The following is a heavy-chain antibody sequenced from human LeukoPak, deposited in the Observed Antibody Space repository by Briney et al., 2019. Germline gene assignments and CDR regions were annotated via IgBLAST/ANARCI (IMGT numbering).Heavy chain of an antibody. J-gene: IGHJ3*02. Sequence: SETLSLTCSVSGGSISSHYWSWIRQPPGKGLEWIGYVFYGGSDNNDINYNPSLKTRVIISLDTSKNQFSLKMTSVTAADTAVYYCAGDDFWSGLDAFDIWGQGTMVTVSS. CDR2: VFYGGSDNNDI. CDR1: GGSISSHY. V-gene: IGHV4-59*11. CDR3: AGDDFWSGLDAFDI. D-gene: IGHD3-3*01.